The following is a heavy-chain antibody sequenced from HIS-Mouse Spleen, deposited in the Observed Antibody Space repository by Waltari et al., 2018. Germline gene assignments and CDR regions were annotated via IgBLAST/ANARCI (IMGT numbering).Heavy chain of an antibody. J-gene: IGHJ4*02. V-gene: IGHV3-21*01. CDR3: ARDPYSSSWYFDY. CDR2: ISSSSSYI. CDR1: SYS. D-gene: IGHD6-13*01. Sequence: SYSMNWVRQAPGKGLEWVSSISSSSSYIYYADSVKGRFTISRDNAKNSLYLQMNSLRAEDTAVYYCARDPYSSSWYFDYWGQGTLVTVSS.